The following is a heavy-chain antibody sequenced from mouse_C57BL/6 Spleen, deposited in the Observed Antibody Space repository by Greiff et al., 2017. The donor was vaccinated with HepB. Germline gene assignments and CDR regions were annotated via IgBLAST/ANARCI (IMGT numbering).Heavy chain of an antibody. J-gene: IGHJ2*01. CDR3: ARSTDSVGYYFDY. CDR2: IHPNSGST. D-gene: IGHD1-1*01. CDR1: GYTFTSYW. Sequence: VQLQESGAELVKPGASVKLSCKASGYTFTSYWMHWVKQRPGQGLEWIGMIHPNSGSTNYNEKFKSKATLTVDKSSSTAYMQLSSLTSEDSAVYYCARSTDSVGYYFDYWGQGTTLTVSS. V-gene: IGHV1-64*01.